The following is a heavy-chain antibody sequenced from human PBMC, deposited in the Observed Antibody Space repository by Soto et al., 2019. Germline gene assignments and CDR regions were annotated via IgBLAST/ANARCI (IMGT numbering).Heavy chain of an antibody. CDR2: IYHSGST. CDR1: GGSISSSNW. CDR3: ASCSSTSCYLDY. J-gene: IGHJ4*02. Sequence: SETLSLTCAVSGGSISSSNWWSWVRQPPGKGLEWIGEIYHSGSTNYNPSLKSRVTISVDKSKNQFSLKLSSVTAADTAVYYCASCSSTSCYLDYWGQGTLVTVSS. D-gene: IGHD2-2*01. V-gene: IGHV4-4*02.